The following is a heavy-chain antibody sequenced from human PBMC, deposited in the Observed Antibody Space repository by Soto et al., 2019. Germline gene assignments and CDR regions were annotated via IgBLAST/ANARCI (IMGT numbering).Heavy chain of an antibody. J-gene: IGHJ6*01. CDR1: GGSVTSSSCY. CDR2: IFYTGTT. V-gene: IGHV4-39*07. Sequence: SETLSLTCTVSGGSVTSSSCYWAWIRQPPGKGLEWIANIFYTGTTDYNPSLEGRVTISIDRSKNQFSLKLSSVTAADTAMYYCARAHYYYGMDVWGQGTTVTVSS. CDR3: ARAHYYYGMDV.